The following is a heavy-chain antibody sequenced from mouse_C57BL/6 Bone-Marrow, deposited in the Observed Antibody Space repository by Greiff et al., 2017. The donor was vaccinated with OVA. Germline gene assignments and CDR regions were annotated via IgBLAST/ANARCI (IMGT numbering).Heavy chain of an antibody. V-gene: IGHV5-6*01. D-gene: IGHD1-1*01. CDR3: ARGTVVALYYYAMDY. Sequence: EVKLQESGGDLVKPGGSLKLSCAASGFTFSSYGMSWVRQTPDKRLEWVATISSGGSYTYYPDSVKGRFTISRDNAKNTLYLQMSSLKSEDTAMYYCARGTVVALYYYAMDYWGQGTSVTVSS. CDR1: GFTFSSYG. CDR2: ISSGGSYT. J-gene: IGHJ4*01.